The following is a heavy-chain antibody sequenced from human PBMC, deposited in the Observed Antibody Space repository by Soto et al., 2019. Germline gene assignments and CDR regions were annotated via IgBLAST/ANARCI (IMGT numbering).Heavy chain of an antibody. CDR1: GYTFTSYG. D-gene: IGHD3-16*02. Sequence: ASVKVSCKASGYTFTSYGISWVRQAPGQGLEWMGWISAYNGNTNYAQKLQGRVTMTTDTSTSTAYMELRSLRSDDTAVYYCARDGSYIWGSYRYTGYDYWGQGTLVTVSS. V-gene: IGHV1-18*01. CDR3: ARDGSYIWGSYRYTGYDY. CDR2: ISAYNGNT. J-gene: IGHJ4*02.